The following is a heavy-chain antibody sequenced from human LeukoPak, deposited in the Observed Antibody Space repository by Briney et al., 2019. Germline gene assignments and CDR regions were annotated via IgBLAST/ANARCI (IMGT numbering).Heavy chain of an antibody. CDR1: GYSFTSYW. V-gene: IGHV5-10-1*01. CDR2: IDPSDSYT. CDR3: ARHMEGYDSSGYPDAFDI. D-gene: IGHD3-22*01. Sequence: GESLKISCKGSGYSFTSYWISWVRQMPGKGREWMGRIDPSDSYTNYSPSFQGHVTIPADKSISTAYLQWSSLKASDTAMYYCARHMEGYDSSGYPDAFDIWGQGTMVTVSS. J-gene: IGHJ3*02.